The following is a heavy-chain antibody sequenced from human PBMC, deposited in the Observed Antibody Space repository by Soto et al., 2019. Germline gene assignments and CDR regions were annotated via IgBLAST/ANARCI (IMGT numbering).Heavy chain of an antibody. D-gene: IGHD6-19*01. V-gene: IGHV4-59*01. CDR3: ARDPEPAVAGIPI. Sequence: SETLSLTCTVSGGSISSYYWSWIRQPPGKGLKWIGYIYYSGSTNYNPSLKSRVTISVDTSENQFSLKLSSVTAADTAVYYCARDPEPAVAGIPIWGQGTPVTVSS. CDR1: GGSISSYY. J-gene: IGHJ1*01. CDR2: IYYSGST.